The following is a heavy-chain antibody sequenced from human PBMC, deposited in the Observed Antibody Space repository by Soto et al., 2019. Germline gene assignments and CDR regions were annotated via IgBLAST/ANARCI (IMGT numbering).Heavy chain of an antibody. CDR2: IKRDGSSI. Sequence: EVQLVESGGGLVQPGGSLRLSCAASGFTFSNYWMDWVRPAPGKGLVWVSRIKRDGSSISYADSVKGRGTISRDNAKNTLYLQMNSLGAEDKAVYYCARDGGRGGDLDYWGQGTLVTVSS. D-gene: IGHD2-21*02. CDR1: GFTFSNYW. J-gene: IGHJ4*02. CDR3: ARDGGRGGDLDY. V-gene: IGHV3-74*01.